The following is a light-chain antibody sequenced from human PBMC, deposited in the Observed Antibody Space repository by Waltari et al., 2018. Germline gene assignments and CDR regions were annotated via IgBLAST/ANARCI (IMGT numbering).Light chain of an antibody. V-gene: IGLV2-14*01. CDR2: EVS. CDR3: SSFTSSSVYV. Sequence: QSALTQPASVSGSPGQSITISCTGTSSDVGGFNYVSWYQQYPGKAPKLMIFEVSNRPSGVSHRFSCSKAGNTASLTISGLQAEDEADYYCSSFTSSSVYVFGTGTKVTVL. CDR1: SSDVGGFNY. J-gene: IGLJ1*01.